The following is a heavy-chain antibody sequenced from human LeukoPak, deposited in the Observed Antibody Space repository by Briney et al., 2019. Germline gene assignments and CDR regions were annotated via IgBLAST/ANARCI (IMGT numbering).Heavy chain of an antibody. D-gene: IGHD6-6*01. CDR3: ARATPLAAPRYFQH. J-gene: IGHJ1*01. V-gene: IGHV3-11*04. CDR1: GFTFSDYY. Sequence: GGSLRLSCAASGFTFSDYYMSWIRQAPGKGLEWVSYISSSGSTIYYADSVKGRFTISRDNAKNSLYLQMNSLRAEDTAVYYRARATPLAAPRYFQHWGQGTLVTVSS. CDR2: ISSSGSTI.